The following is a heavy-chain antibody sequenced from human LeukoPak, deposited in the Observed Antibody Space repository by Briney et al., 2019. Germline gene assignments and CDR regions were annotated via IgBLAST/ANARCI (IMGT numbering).Heavy chain of an antibody. CDR2: INSDGSST. Sequence: GGSLRLSCAACGFTFSNYWMHWVRQVPGKGLFWVSRINSDGSSTTYADSVKGRITISRDNAKSTLYLQMNSLRAEDTAVYYCVRDLYYRFEFWGQGILVTVSS. CDR3: VRDLYYRFEF. J-gene: IGHJ4*02. D-gene: IGHD3-22*01. V-gene: IGHV3-74*01. CDR1: GFTFSNYW.